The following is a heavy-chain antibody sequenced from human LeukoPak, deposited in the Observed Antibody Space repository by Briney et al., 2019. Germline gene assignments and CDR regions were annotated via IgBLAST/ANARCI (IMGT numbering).Heavy chain of an antibody. CDR3: ARGIAAAVGRDYYYGMDV. V-gene: IGHV1-2*04. CDR2: INPNSGGT. J-gene: IGHJ6*02. D-gene: IGHD6-13*01. Sequence: ASVKVSCKASGYTFIGYYMHWVRQAPGQGLEWMGWINPNSGGTNYAQKFQGWVTMTRDTSISTAYMELSRLRSDDTAVYYCARGIAAAVGRDYYYGMDVWGQGTTVTVSS. CDR1: GYTFIGYY.